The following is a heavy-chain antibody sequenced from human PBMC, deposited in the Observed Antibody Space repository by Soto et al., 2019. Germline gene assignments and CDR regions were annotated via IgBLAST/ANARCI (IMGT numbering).Heavy chain of an antibody. Sequence: SGPTLVNPTQTLTLTCTFSGFSLSTSGVGVGWIRQPPGKAREWLALIYWNDDKKYSPSLKGRLGITKDTFRNQVVLTMTNVDPLDTATYYCARRRGYNWNNPAFDYWGQGALVTVSS. D-gene: IGHD1-20*01. V-gene: IGHV2-5*01. CDR2: IYWNDDK. J-gene: IGHJ4*02. CDR1: GFSLSTSGVG. CDR3: ARRRGYNWNNPAFDY.